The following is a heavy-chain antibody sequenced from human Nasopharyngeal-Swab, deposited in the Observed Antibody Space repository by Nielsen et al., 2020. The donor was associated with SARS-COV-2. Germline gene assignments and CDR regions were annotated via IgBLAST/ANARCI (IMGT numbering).Heavy chain of an antibody. J-gene: IGHJ6*03. D-gene: IGHD3-10*01. Sequence: SETLSLTCTVSGGSISSYYWSWIRQPPGKGLEWIGYIYYSGSTNYNHSLKSRVTISVDTSKNQFSLKLSSVTAAETAVYYCARDRVAAGMDVWGKGTTVTVSS. CDR2: IYYSGST. CDR3: ARDRVAAGMDV. V-gene: IGHV4-59*01. CDR1: GGSISSYY.